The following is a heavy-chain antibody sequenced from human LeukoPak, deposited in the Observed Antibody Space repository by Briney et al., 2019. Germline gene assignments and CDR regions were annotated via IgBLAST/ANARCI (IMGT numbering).Heavy chain of an antibody. J-gene: IGHJ6*03. CDR1: GGSISNHY. V-gene: IGHV4-59*11. Sequence: SETLSLTCTVSGGSISNHYWSWIRQPPGKGLGWIGYIYYSGSTNYNPSLKSRVTISVDTSKNQFSLKLSSVTAADTAVYYCARAAPYDSSGYYLYYYYMDVWGKGATVTVSS. CDR3: ARAAPYDSSGYYLYYYYMDV. CDR2: IYYSGST. D-gene: IGHD3-22*01.